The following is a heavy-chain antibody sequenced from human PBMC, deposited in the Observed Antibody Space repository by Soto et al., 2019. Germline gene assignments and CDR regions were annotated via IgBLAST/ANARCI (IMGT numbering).Heavy chain of an antibody. D-gene: IGHD3-16*01. V-gene: IGHV1-69*06. J-gene: IGHJ6*02. Sequence: VASVKVSCKAFGGTFSNSGISWVRQAPGQGLEWMGGVTPIVGSTNYAQKFQGRVTITADKSTSTLYMELRSLTSDDTAVYYCAREARLSSSGYFHGMDVWGQGTTVTVSS. CDR1: GGTFSNSG. CDR3: AREARLSSSGYFHGMDV. CDR2: VTPIVGST.